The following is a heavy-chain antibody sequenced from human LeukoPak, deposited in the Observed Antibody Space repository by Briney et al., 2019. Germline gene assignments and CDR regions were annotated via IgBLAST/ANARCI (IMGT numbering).Heavy chain of an antibody. J-gene: IGHJ4*02. CDR3: ARVRRVPYSGTWEGENY. CDR1: GGTFSSYY. V-gene: IGHV4-34*01. D-gene: IGHD6-13*01. Sequence: SETLSLTCAVYGGTFSSYYWTWIRQPPGKGLEWIGEINHSGTTNYNPSLRSRVTISVDTSKNQFPLNLNFVTAADTAVYYCARVRRVPYSGTWEGENYWGQGTLVTVSS. CDR2: INHSGTT.